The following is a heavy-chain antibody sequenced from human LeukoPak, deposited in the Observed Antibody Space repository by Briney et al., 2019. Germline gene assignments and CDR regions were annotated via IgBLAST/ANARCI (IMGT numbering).Heavy chain of an antibody. D-gene: IGHD6-19*01. V-gene: IGHV1-46*01. CDR2: INPSGGST. J-gene: IGHJ3*02. CDR1: GYTFTSYY. Sequence: ASVKVSFQASGYTFTSYYMHWVRQAPAQGREWVGIINPSGGSTSYAQKFQGRVTMTRDTSTSTVYMELSSLRSEDTAVYYCARGGWQWLATGPDAFDIWGQGTMVTVSS. CDR3: ARGGWQWLATGPDAFDI.